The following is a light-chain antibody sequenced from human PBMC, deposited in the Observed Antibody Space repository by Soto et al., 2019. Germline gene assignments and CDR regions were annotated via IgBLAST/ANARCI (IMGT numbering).Light chain of an antibody. CDR3: CSYAGYSTYV. J-gene: IGLJ1*01. CDR2: EGS. CDR1: SSDVGNYIL. V-gene: IGLV2-23*01. Sequence: QSALTQPASVSGSPGQSIIISCTGTSSDVGNYILVSWFQQHPGKAPKLMIYEGSKRPSGVSNRFSGSKSGNTASLTISGLQAEDEADYFCCSYAGYSTYVFGTGTKLTVL.